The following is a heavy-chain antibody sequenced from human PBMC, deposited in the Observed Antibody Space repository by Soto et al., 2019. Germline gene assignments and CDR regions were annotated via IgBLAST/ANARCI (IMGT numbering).Heavy chain of an antibody. CDR3: ARRGGAVGY. J-gene: IGHJ4*02. Sequence: EVQLMESGGGLVQPGGSLRLSCAASGFTFSSYAMSWVRQAPGKGLEWVSVITGSGSTTYYADSVKGGFTISRDNSKNTLYLQMNSLRAEDTAVYYCARRGGAVGYWGQGTLVTVSS. V-gene: IGHV3-23*01. D-gene: IGHD1-26*01. CDR1: GFTFSSYA. CDR2: ITGSGSTT.